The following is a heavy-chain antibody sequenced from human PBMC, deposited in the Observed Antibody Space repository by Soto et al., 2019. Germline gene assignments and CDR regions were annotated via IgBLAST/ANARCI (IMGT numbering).Heavy chain of an antibody. Sequence: GSLRLSCAASGVTFSDYYMSLIRQAPGKGLEWVSYISSSGSTIYYADSVKGRFTISRDNAKNSLYLQMNSLRAEDTAVYYCARKFGEMATITYYYYYGMDVWGQGTTVTVSS. CDR1: GVTFSDYY. J-gene: IGHJ6*02. CDR2: ISSSGSTI. D-gene: IGHD5-12*01. CDR3: ARKFGEMATITYYYYYGMDV. V-gene: IGHV3-11*01.